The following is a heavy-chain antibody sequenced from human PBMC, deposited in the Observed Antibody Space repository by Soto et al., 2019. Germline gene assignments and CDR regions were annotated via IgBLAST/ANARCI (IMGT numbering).Heavy chain of an antibody. J-gene: IGHJ4*02. CDR3: ARGDSSTWYSGFDY. Sequence: QVQLVESGGGVVQPGRSLRLSCAASGFTFSTHAMHWVRQAPGKGLAWVAVISSDGSSKYFADSVKGRFTISRDNFKNTLYVQMNSLRAEDTAVYYCARGDSSTWYSGFDYWGQGTLVTVSS. CDR2: ISSDGSSK. D-gene: IGHD6-13*01. V-gene: IGHV3-30-3*01. CDR1: GFTFSTHA.